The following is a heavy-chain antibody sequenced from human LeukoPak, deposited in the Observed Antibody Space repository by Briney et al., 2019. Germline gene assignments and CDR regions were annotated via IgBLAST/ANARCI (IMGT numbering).Heavy chain of an antibody. J-gene: IGHJ4*02. CDR2: IRSNTYGETP. CDR1: GFTFSDYG. CDR3: TSNSGYDFAELY. V-gene: IGHV3-49*03. D-gene: IGHD5-12*01. Sequence: GGSLRLSCRASGFTFSDYGMNWFRQAPGKGLEWVSFIRSNTYGETPQYAASVRGRFTISRDDSKSIAYLQMNSLKTEDTAVYYCTSNSGYDFAELYSGQGTLVTVSS.